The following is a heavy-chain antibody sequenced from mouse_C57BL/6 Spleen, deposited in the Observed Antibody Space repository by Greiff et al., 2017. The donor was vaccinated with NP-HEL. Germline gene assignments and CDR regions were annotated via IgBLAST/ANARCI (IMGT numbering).Heavy chain of an antibody. D-gene: IGHD1-1*01. V-gene: IGHV1-82*01. Sequence: VKLQESGPELVKPGASVKISCKASGYAFSSSWMNWVKQRPGKGLEWIGRIYPGDGDTNYNGKFKGKATLTADKSSSTAYMQLSSLTSEDSAVYFCARSGYYGSSSFDYWGQGTTLTVSS. J-gene: IGHJ2*01. CDR2: IYPGDGDT. CDR1: GYAFSSSW. CDR3: ARSGYYGSSSFDY.